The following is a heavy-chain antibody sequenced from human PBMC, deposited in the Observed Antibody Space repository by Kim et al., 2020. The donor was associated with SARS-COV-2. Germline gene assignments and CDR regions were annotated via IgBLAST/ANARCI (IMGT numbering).Heavy chain of an antibody. J-gene: IGHJ5*02. D-gene: IGHD3-3*01. V-gene: IGHV4-34*01. CDR3: ARRYMGSIFGVVGP. Sequence: NPSLKSRVTISVDTSKNQFSLKLSSVTAADTAVYYCARRYMGSIFGVVGPWGQGTLVTVSS.